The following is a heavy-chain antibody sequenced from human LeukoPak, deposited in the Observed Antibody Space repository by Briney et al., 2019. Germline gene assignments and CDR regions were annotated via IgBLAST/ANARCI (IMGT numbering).Heavy chain of an antibody. CDR1: GFSFCDFA. CDR2: ISGGRGSS. D-gene: IGHD6-13*01. CDR3: ARVSGYISSWPFDY. J-gene: IGHJ4*02. Sequence: GGSLRLSCAASGFSFCDFAMTWVRQAPGKGLEWLSTISGGRGSSFYADSVKGRFTISRDNSINTLYLQMNSLRAEDTAVFYCARVSGYISSWPFDYWGQGTLVTVSS. V-gene: IGHV3-23*01.